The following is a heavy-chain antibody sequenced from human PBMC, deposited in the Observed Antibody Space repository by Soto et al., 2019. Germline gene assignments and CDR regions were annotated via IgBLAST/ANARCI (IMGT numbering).Heavy chain of an antibody. Sequence: QVQLVQSGAEVKKPGSSVKVSCTTSGGTISSFGMNWVRQAPGQGLEWMGGIVPIDGSTKYAEKFQGRVTITADASTSTVYMELSSLRSEDTAVYYCARSFTKTRRGGVAFDYWGQGTLITVSP. CDR3: ARSFTKTRRGGVAFDY. D-gene: IGHD2-8*02. J-gene: IGHJ4*02. CDR2: IVPIDGST. V-gene: IGHV1-69*01. CDR1: GGTISSFG.